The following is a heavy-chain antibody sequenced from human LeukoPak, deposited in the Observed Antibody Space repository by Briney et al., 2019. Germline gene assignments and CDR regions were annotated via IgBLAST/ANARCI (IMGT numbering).Heavy chain of an antibody. V-gene: IGHV3-21*01. D-gene: IGHD3-10*01. J-gene: IGHJ5*02. CDR1: GFTFSSYS. CDR3: AREHSMVFDP. Sequence: GGSLRLSCAASGFTFSSYSMNWVRQAPGKGLEWVSSISSSSSYIYYADSVKGRFTISRDNAKNSLYLQMNSLRAEDTAIYYCAREHSMVFDPWGQGTLVTVSS. CDR2: ISSSSSYI.